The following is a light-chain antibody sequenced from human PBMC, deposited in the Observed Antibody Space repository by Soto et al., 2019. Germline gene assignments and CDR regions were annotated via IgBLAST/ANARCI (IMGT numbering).Light chain of an antibody. CDR1: QSISIW. V-gene: IGKV1-5*03. Sequence: DIQMTQSPSTLSASVGDRVTITCRASQSISIWLAWYQQKPGKAPKLLIYKASSIESGVPSRFSGSGSGTEFTLTISSLQPDDVAAYYCQQYHSYSPWTFGQGTKVEIK. J-gene: IGKJ1*01. CDR2: KAS. CDR3: QQYHSYSPWT.